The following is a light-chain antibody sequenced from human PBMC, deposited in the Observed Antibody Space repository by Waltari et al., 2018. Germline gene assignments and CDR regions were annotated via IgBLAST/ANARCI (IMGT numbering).Light chain of an antibody. CDR2: EVN. J-gene: IGLJ1*01. CDR1: SSHVGGSND. V-gene: IGLV2-8*01. CDR3: SSYSGSNDYV. Sequence: QSALTQPPSASGSPGQSAPIPCTGPSSHVGGSNDVSWYQQHPGKAPKLMIYEVNTRPSGFPDRFSGSRSGNTASLTVSGLQAEDEADYYCSSYSGSNDYVFGTGTEVTVL.